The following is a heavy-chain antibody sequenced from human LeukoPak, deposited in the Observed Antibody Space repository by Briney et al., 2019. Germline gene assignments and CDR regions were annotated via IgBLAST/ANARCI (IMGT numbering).Heavy chain of an antibody. J-gene: IGHJ4*02. D-gene: IGHD5-12*01. V-gene: IGHV1-18*01. CDR2: ISAYNGNT. CDR1: GGTFSSYA. CDR3: ARLGYSGYDFDY. Sequence: ASVKVSCKASGGTFSSYAISWVRQAPGQGLEWMGWISAYNGNTNYAQKLQGRVTMTTDTSTSTAYMELRSLRSDDTAVYYCARLGYSGYDFDYWGQGTLVTVSS.